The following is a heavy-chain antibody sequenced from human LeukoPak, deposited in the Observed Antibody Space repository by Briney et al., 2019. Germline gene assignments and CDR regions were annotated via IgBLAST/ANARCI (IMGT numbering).Heavy chain of an antibody. CDR1: GFTFSDYA. CDR2: LSYDGTTE. D-gene: IGHD3-16*02. Sequence: PGRSLTLSCGVSGFTFSDYAMHWLRQTPGKGLEWVAVLSYDGTTENYADSVKGRFTISRDNSQNTLFLQMSSLRGDDTAVYYCARGLRTPLYLQEKRTFGGIVVYWGQGTLVTVSS. V-gene: IGHV3-30*04. CDR3: ARGLRTPLYLQEKRTFGGIVVY. J-gene: IGHJ4*02.